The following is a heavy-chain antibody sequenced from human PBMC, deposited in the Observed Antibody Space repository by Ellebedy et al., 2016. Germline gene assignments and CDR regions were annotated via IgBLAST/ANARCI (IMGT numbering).Heavy chain of an antibody. D-gene: IGHD3-3*01. CDR1: GFTFSSYS. Sequence: GGSLRLSCAASGFTFSSYSMNWVRQAPGKGLEWVSYISSSSSTIYYADSVKGRFTISRDNAKNSLYLQMNSLRDEDTAVYYCARVRYYDFWSGYFYSGDAFDIWGQGTMVTVSS. J-gene: IGHJ3*02. V-gene: IGHV3-48*02. CDR3: ARVRYYDFWSGYFYSGDAFDI. CDR2: ISSSSSTI.